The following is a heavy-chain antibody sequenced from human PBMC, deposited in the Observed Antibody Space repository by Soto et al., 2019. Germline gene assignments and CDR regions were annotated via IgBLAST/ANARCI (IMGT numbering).Heavy chain of an antibody. D-gene: IGHD3-10*01. V-gene: IGHV3-23*01. CDR3: AKDLRPGLVVPTKSGFDP. CDR1: GFPFNTYA. CDR2: TSIGGNT. Sequence: GGSLRLSCEASGFPFNTYAMTWFRQLPGMGLEWVSTTSIGGNTDFAESVRGRFSVSRDNSKNTLYLQMTDLRAEDAAIYFCAKDLRPGLVVPTKSGFDPWGQGTRVTVSS. J-gene: IGHJ5*02.